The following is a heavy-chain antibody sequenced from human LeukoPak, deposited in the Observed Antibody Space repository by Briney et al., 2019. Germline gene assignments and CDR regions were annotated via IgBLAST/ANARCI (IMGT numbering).Heavy chain of an antibody. D-gene: IGHD2-21*02. CDR3: AKSLYPAAYCGGDCYGYYYGMDV. Sequence: GGSLRLSCAASGFTFSSYAMSWVRQAPGKGLEWVSAISGSGGSTYHADSVKGRFTIPRDNSKNTLYLQMNSLRAEDTAVYYCAKSLYPAAYCGGDCYGYYYGMDVWGQGTTVTVSS. V-gene: IGHV3-23*01. CDR1: GFTFSSYA. J-gene: IGHJ6*02. CDR2: ISGSGGST.